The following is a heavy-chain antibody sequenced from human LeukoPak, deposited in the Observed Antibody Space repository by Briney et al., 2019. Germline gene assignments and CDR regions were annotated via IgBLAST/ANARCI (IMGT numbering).Heavy chain of an antibody. CDR2: IYTSGST. V-gene: IGHV4-38-2*02. CDR1: GYSISSGYY. CDR3: AREATIFGVVTHFDY. D-gene: IGHD3-3*01. J-gene: IGHJ4*02. Sequence: SETLSLTCTVSGYSISSGYYWGWIRQPPGKGLEWIGRIYTSGSTNYNPSLKSRVTISVDTSKNQFSLKLSSVTAADTAVYYCAREATIFGVVTHFDYWGQGTLVTVSS.